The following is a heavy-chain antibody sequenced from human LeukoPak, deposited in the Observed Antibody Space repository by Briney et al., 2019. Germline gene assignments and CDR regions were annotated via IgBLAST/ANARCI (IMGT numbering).Heavy chain of an antibody. Sequence: ASVKVSCKASGYTFTRYHMHWVRQAPGQGLEYMGIINPSGGTTSYAPKFQGRVTMTRDTSTSTVYMELSSLRFEDTAVYYCARDPGSSFPHNWFDPWGQGTKVTVSS. CDR1: GYTFTRYH. J-gene: IGHJ5*02. V-gene: IGHV1-46*01. CDR2: INPSGGTT. D-gene: IGHD3-10*01. CDR3: ARDPGSSFPHNWFDP.